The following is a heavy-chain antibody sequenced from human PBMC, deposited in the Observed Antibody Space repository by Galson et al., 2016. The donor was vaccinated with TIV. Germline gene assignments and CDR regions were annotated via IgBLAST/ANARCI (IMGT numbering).Heavy chain of an antibody. CDR3: ARVYLSYFFDY. CDR2: ISYDGSEK. D-gene: IGHD2/OR15-2a*01. Sequence: SLRLSCAASGFTFSSYGLHWVRLAPGKGLEWVAYISYDGSEKSYGESVKGRFTISRDKTRNTLHLQMNSLRVEDSAVYYCARVYLSYFFDYWGQGTLVTVSS. J-gene: IGHJ4*02. V-gene: IGHV3-30*03. CDR1: GFTFSSYG.